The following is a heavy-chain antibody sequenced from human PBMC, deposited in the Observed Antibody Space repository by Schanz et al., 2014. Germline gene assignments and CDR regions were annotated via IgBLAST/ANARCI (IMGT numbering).Heavy chain of an antibody. CDR1: GFSFDDYT. CDR3: AKDSRGSSFDMDV. J-gene: IGHJ6*02. D-gene: IGHD1-26*01. CDR2: IDRDGGHT. Sequence: DVQVVESGGVVAQPGGSLRLSCAASGFSFDDYTMHWVRQAPGKGLEWVSLIDRDGGHTYYADSVKGRFTISRDNSKNSLYLQMNSLRTEDTALYYCAKDSRGSSFDMDVWGQGTTVTVSS. V-gene: IGHV3-43*01.